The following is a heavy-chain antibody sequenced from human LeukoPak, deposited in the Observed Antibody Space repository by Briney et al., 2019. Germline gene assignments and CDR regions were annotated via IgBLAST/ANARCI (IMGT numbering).Heavy chain of an antibody. J-gene: IGHJ3*02. CDR2: ISGSGGST. V-gene: IGHV3-23*01. CDR3: ARDVFLWDIVVVPAATDAFDI. D-gene: IGHD2-2*01. CDR1: GFTFSSYA. Sequence: PGGSLRLSCAASGFTFSSYAMSWVRQAPGKGLEWVSAISGSGGSTYYADSVKGRFTISRDNAKNSLYLQMNSLRAEDTAVYYCARDVFLWDIVVVPAATDAFDIWGQGTMVTVSS.